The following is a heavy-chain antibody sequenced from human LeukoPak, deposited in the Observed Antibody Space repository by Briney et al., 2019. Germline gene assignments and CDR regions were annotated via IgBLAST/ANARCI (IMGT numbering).Heavy chain of an antibody. CDR1: GFTFSSYA. J-gene: IGHJ4*02. V-gene: IGHV3-23*01. CDR3: AKGGSGSYSGDFDY. Sequence: GGSLRLSCAASGFTFSSYAMSWVRQAPGKGLEWVSAISGSGGSTYYADSVKGRFTISRDNSKNTLYLQMNSLRAGDTAVYYCAKGGSGSYSGDFDYWGQGTLVTVSS. CDR2: ISGSGGST. D-gene: IGHD1-26*01.